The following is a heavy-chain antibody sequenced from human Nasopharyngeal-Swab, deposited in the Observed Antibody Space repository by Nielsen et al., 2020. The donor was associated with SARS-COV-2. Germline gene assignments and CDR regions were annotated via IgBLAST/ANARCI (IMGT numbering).Heavy chain of an antibody. CDR2: IYSSGST. V-gene: IGHV3-53*01. J-gene: IGHJ3*02. D-gene: IGHD7-27*01. CDR3: ARETPTLGAFDI. Sequence: GESLKISCAVSGFSVSSNYMSWVRQAPGKGLEWVSVIYSSGSTYYADSVEGRFTISRDSSKNTLYLQMNNLRADDTAVYYCARETPTLGAFDIWGQGALVIVSS. CDR1: GFSVSSNY.